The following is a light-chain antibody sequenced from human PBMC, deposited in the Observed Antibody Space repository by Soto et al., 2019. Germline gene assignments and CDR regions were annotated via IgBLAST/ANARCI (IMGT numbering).Light chain of an antibody. Sequence: GDRVTITCQASQDISNHLNWYQQKPGKAPKLLIYDASSLETGVPSSFSGSGSGTDFTFTITSLRPEDIATYYCQQYDNLSTFTFGPGTKVDIK. CDR1: QDISNH. CDR3: QQYDNLSTFT. CDR2: DAS. J-gene: IGKJ3*01. V-gene: IGKV1-33*01.